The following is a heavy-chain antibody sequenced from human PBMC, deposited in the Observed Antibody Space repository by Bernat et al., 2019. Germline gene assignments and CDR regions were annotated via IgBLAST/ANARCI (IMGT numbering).Heavy chain of an antibody. Sequence: QVQLQESGPGLVKPSETLSLTCTVSGGSISSDSWSWIRQPPGKGLEWIGYIYYSGSTNYNPSLKSRVTISVDTSKNQFSLKLSSVTAADTAVYYCARDPSTFAGYFDYWGQGTLVTVSS. J-gene: IGHJ4*02. CDR1: GGSISSDS. CDR3: ARDPSTFAGYFDY. V-gene: IGHV4-59*01. D-gene: IGHD1-1*01. CDR2: IYYSGST.